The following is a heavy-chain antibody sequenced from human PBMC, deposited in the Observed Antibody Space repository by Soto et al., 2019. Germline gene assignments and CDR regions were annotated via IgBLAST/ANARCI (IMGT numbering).Heavy chain of an antibody. Sequence: SETLSLTCTVSGGSISSYYWSWIRQPPGKGLEWIGYIYYSGSTNYNPSLKSRVTISVDTSKNQFSLKLSSVTAADTAVYYCARAGYSSSWYSSNWFDPWGQGTRVTVS. D-gene: IGHD6-13*01. CDR1: GGSISSYY. CDR2: IYYSGST. CDR3: ARAGYSSSWYSSNWFDP. V-gene: IGHV4-59*01. J-gene: IGHJ5*02.